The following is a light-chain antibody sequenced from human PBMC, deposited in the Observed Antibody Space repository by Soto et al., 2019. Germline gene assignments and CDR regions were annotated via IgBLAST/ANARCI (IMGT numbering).Light chain of an antibody. CDR2: EVS. J-gene: IGLJ2*01. CDR3: ISYAGNHVV. Sequence: QSALTQPPSASGSPGQSVTISCTGSSSDIGGYNYVSWYQQHPGKAPKLMIYEVSKRPSGVPDRFSGSKSGNTASLAVSGLQGEDEADYYCISYAGNHVVFGGGTKLTVL. CDR1: SSDIGGYNY. V-gene: IGLV2-8*01.